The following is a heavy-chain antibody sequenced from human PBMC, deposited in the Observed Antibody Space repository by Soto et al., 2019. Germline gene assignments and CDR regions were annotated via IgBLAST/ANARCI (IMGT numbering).Heavy chain of an antibody. D-gene: IGHD1-7*01. CDR2: IYYSGST. CDR3: ATMGTPATRIYYFDN. Sequence: PSETLSLTCTVSGGSISSYYWSWIRQPPGKGLEWIGYIYYSGSTNYNPSLKSRVTISVDTSKNQFSLNLNFVTAADTAVYYCATMGTPATRIYYFDNWGQGTLVTVSS. V-gene: IGHV4-59*08. J-gene: IGHJ4*02. CDR1: GGSISSYY.